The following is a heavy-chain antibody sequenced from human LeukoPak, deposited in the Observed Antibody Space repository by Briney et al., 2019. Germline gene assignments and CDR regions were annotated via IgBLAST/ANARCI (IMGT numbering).Heavy chain of an antibody. CDR3: ARFHDYGDYKGAFDI. J-gene: IGHJ3*02. D-gene: IGHD4-17*01. CDR2: ITYSGGAT. Sequence: GGSLRLSCSASGFTFSAHTMHWVRQAPGKGLEYVSSITYSGGATFYADSVKGRFTISRDNSKNTLYLQMNSLRAEDTAVYYCARFHDYGDYKGAFDIWGQGTMVTVSS. V-gene: IGHV3-64*04. CDR1: GFTFSAHT.